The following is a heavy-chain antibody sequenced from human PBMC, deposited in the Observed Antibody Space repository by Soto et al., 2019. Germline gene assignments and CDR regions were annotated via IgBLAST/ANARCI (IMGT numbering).Heavy chain of an antibody. CDR3: ARAGIAAAGARYYDGMDV. CDR2: IIPIFGTA. CDR1: GGTFSSYA. J-gene: IGHJ6*02. Sequence: QVQLVQSGAEVKKPGSSVKVSCKASGGTFSSYAISWVRQSRGQGLEWMGGIIPIFGTANYAQKFQGRVTITADESTSTAYMELSRLRSEDTAVYYCARAGIAAAGARYYDGMDVWGQGTTVTVSS. D-gene: IGHD6-13*01. V-gene: IGHV1-69*01.